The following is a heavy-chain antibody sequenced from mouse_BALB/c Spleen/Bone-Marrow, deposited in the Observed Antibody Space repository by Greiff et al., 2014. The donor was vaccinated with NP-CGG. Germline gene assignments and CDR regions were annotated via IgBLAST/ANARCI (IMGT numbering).Heavy chain of an antibody. J-gene: IGHJ2*01. CDR2: INPDSRTI. CDR3: ARPDYYGYLNY. CDR1: GFDFSRYW. D-gene: IGHD1-1*01. V-gene: IGHV4-1*02. Sequence: VQLQQSGGGLVQPGGSLKLSCAASGFDFSRYWMSWVRQAPGKGLEWIGEINPDSRTINYSPSLKDKFIISRDNAKNTLYLRSNKVRSEDTALYYCARPDYYGYLNYWGQGTTLTVSS.